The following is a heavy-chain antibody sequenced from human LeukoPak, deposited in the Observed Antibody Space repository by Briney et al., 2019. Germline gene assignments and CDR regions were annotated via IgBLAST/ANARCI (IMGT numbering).Heavy chain of an antibody. CDR2: ISSDGSRT. CDR1: GFPFDEYG. CDR3: AKDYNLNDFDY. Sequence: GGSLRRSCVACGFPFDEYGLHWGREASGKDLEWVAFISSDGSRTDYVDSVRGRFTISRDDHKKSLFLQMNSLRTEDTASYFCAKDYNLNDFDYWGQGTLVAVSS. J-gene: IGHJ4*02. V-gene: IGHV3-43*02. D-gene: IGHD1-14*01.